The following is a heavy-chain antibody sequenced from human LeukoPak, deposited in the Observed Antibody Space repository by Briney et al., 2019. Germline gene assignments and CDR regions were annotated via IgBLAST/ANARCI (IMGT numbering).Heavy chain of an antibody. V-gene: IGHV4-39*07. CDR2: IYYSGST. CDR1: GGSISSSSYY. CDR3: ARDAYDSSGYSFDY. Sequence: PSETLSLTCTVSGGSISSSSYYWGWIRQPPGKGLECIGSIYYSGSTYYNPSLKSRVTISVDTSKNQFSLKLSSVTAADTAVYYCARDAYDSSGYSFDYWGQGTLVTVSS. D-gene: IGHD3-22*01. J-gene: IGHJ4*02.